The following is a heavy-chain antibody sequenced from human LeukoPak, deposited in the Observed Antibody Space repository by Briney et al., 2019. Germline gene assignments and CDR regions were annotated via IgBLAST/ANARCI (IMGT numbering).Heavy chain of an antibody. J-gene: IGHJ5*02. CDR1: GFSFSDYY. CDR3: ATDGAGFDT. Sequence: GGSLRLSCAASGFSFSDYYMSWIRQAPGKGLEWLSYINIGGTNTHYANSVKGRFTISRDNAKKSLYLELTNLRAEDTAVYYCATDGAGFDTWGQGVLVTVSS. V-gene: IGHV3-11*01. CDR2: INIGGTNT.